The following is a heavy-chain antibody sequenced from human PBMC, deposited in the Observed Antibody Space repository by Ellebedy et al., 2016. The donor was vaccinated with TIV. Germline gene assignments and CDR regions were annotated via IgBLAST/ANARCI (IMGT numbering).Heavy chain of an antibody. CDR3: ARDQSYRYTWGSDY. Sequence: GESLKISCAASGFTFSSYGMHWVRQAPGKGLEWVAAIWYDGSNKYHADSVKGRFTISRDNSKNTLYLQMNSLRDEDTAVYYCARDQSYRYTWGSDYWGQGTLVTVSS. J-gene: IGHJ4*02. V-gene: IGHV3-33*01. CDR2: IWYDGSNK. D-gene: IGHD3-16*02. CDR1: GFTFSSYG.